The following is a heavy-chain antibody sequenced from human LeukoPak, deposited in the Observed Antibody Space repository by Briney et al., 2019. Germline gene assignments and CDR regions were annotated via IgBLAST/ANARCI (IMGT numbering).Heavy chain of an antibody. CDR2: IYYSGST. CDR3: ARGFYDSSGYSAPFDY. CDR1: GGSISSSSYY. V-gene: IGHV4-39*07. D-gene: IGHD3-22*01. J-gene: IGHJ4*02. Sequence: SETLSLTCTVSGGSISSSSYYWGWIRQPPGKGLEWIGSIYYSGSTYYNPSLKSRVTISLDTSKNQFSLKLSSVTAADTAVYYCARGFYDSSGYSAPFDYWGQGTLVTVSS.